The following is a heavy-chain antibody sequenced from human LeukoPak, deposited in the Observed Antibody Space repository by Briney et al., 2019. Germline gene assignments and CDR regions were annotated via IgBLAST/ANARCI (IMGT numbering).Heavy chain of an antibody. CDR2: IRSKAYGGTT. J-gene: IGHJ4*02. D-gene: IGHD1-26*01. V-gene: IGHV3-49*04. CDR1: GFTFGDYA. Sequence: PGGSLRLSCTASGFTFGDYAMSWVRQAPGKGLEWVGFIRSKAYGGTTEYAASVKGRFTISRDDSKSIAYLQMNSLKTEDTAVYYCTRGVVGATEVYFDYWGQGTLVTVSS. CDR3: TRGVVGATEVYFDY.